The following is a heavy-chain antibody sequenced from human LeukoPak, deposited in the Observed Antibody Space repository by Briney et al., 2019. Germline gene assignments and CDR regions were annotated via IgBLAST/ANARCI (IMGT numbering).Heavy chain of an antibody. CDR3: ARDRPRVVVVAATPLLGYFDY. CDR1: GFTFSDYY. V-gene: IGHV3-69-1*01. Sequence: GGSLRLSCAASGFTFSDYYMNWVRQAPGKGLEWVSSISSSSTIYYADSVKGRFTISRDNAKSSLYLQMNSLRAEDTAVYYCARDRPRVVVVAATPLLGYFDYWGQGTLVTASS. CDR2: ISSSSTI. J-gene: IGHJ4*02. D-gene: IGHD2-15*01.